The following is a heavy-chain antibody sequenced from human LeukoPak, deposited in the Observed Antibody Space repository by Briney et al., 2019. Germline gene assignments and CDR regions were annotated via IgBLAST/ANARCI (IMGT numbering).Heavy chain of an antibody. V-gene: IGHV3-30*02. Sequence: PGGSLRLSCAASGFTFSSYAMSWVRQAPGKGLEWVAFIRYDGSNKYYADSVKGRFTISRDNSKNTLYLQMNSLRAEDTAVYYCAKDISGSYAFDYWGQGTLVTVSS. J-gene: IGHJ4*02. CDR2: IRYDGSNK. CDR1: GFTFSSYA. CDR3: AKDISGSYAFDY. D-gene: IGHD1-26*01.